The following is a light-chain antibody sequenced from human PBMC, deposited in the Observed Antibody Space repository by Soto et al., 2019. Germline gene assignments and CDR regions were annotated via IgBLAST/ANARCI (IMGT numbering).Light chain of an antibody. CDR2: GAS. Sequence: EIVFTQSPGTLSLYTGERATLSCRASQSVTSSYLAWYQQKPGQTPRLLIYGASSRATGIPDRFSGSGSGTDFTLTISRLEPEDFAVYYCQQYGSSGTFGQGTKVDIK. J-gene: IGKJ1*01. CDR3: QQYGSSGT. V-gene: IGKV3-20*01. CDR1: QSVTSSY.